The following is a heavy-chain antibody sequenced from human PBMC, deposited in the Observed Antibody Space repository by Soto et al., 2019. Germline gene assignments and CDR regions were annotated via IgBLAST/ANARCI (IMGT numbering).Heavy chain of an antibody. CDR2: ISSSSSTI. J-gene: IGHJ4*02. CDR1: GFTFSSYS. Sequence: PGGSLRLSCAASGFTFSSYSMNWVRQAPGKGLEWVSYISSSSSTIYYADSVKGRFTISRDNAKNSLYLQMNSLRDEDTAVYYFAIDDYYDTSGYLALFDYWGQGTLVTVSS. CDR3: AIDDYYDTSGYLALFDY. D-gene: IGHD3-22*01. V-gene: IGHV3-48*02.